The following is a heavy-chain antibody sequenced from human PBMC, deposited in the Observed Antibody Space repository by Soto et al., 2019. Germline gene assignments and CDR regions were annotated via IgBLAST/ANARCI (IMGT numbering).Heavy chain of an antibody. Sequence: PGGSLRLSCAASGFTFSSYSMNWVRQAPGKGLEWVSSISSSSSYIYYADSVKGRFTISRDNAKNSLYLQMNSLSAEDTAVYYCARVADYSYYYYGMDVWGQGTTVTVSS. CDR3: ARVADYSYYYYGMDV. J-gene: IGHJ6*02. CDR1: GFTFSSYS. D-gene: IGHD5-12*01. CDR2: ISSSSSYI. V-gene: IGHV3-21*01.